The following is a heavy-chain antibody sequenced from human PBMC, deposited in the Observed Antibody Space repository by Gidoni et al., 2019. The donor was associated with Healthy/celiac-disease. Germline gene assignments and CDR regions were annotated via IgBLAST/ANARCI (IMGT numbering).Heavy chain of an antibody. Sequence: QVQLVQSGAAVKKPGASVKVSCKASGYTFTSYYIHGVRQAPGQGLEWMGIINPSGGSTSYAQKFQGRVTMTRDTSTSTVDMELSSLRSEDTAVYYCAREQRVYYYDSSGLYYFDYWGQGTLVTVSS. J-gene: IGHJ4*02. CDR3: AREQRVYYYDSSGLYYFDY. CDR2: INPSGGST. V-gene: IGHV1-46*01. D-gene: IGHD3-22*01. CDR1: GYTFTSYY.